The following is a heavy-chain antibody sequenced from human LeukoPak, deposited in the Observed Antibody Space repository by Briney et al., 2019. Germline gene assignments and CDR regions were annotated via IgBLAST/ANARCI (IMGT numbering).Heavy chain of an antibody. J-gene: IGHJ6*03. Sequence: GGSLRLSCAASGFSFSTYEMNWVRQAPGKGLEWVSYISSIGSTIYYADSVKARFTISRDNSKNTLYLQMNSLRAEDTAVYYCAKGGANYYYYYMDVWGKGTTVTVSS. CDR2: ISSIGSTI. CDR1: GFSFSTYE. D-gene: IGHD1-26*01. CDR3: AKGGANYYYYYMDV. V-gene: IGHV3-48*03.